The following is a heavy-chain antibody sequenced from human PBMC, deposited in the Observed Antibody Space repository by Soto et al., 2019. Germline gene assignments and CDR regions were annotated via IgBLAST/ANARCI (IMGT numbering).Heavy chain of an antibody. J-gene: IGHJ3*02. CDR3: ASDPSLATRAFDI. Sequence: SETLSLTCAVSGNSLSSSNWWTWVRQPPGKGLEWIGEVYYTGTTNYNPSLERRVTISVDKPKNQFSLKVNSVAAADTAVYYCASDPSLATRAFDIWGQGTMVTVSS. CDR1: GNSLSSSNW. CDR2: VYYTGTT. D-gene: IGHD6-6*01. V-gene: IGHV4-4*02.